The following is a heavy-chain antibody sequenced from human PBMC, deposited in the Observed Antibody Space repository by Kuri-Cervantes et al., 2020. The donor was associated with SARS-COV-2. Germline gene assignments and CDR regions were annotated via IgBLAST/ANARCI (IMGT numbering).Heavy chain of an antibody. CDR3: ATARFDFWSGYSWGGAFDI. D-gene: IGHD3-3*01. J-gene: IGHJ3*02. CDR1: GYTLTELS. V-gene: IGHV1-24*01. Sequence: SVKVSCKVSGYTLTELSMHWVRQAPGKGLEWMGGFDPEDGETIYAQKFQGRVTMTEDTSTDTAYMELSSLRSEDTAVYYCATARFDFWSGYSWGGAFDIWGQGTMVTVSS. CDR2: FDPEDGET.